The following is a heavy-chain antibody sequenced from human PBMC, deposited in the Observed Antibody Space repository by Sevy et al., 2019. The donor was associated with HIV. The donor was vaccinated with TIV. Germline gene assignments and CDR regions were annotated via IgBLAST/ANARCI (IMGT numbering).Heavy chain of an antibody. D-gene: IGHD1-26*01. Sequence: GGSLRLSCAASGFTFNNFNMNWVRQAPGKGLQWVSSISGSSNYIYYAESLKGRFIISRDNVKDTVFLQMNSLSADGTAVYYCARGPPDGSYDYFDSWGQGTLVTVSS. CDR1: GFTFNNFN. J-gene: IGHJ4*02. V-gene: IGHV3-21*06. CDR2: ISGSSNYI. CDR3: ARGPPDGSYDYFDS.